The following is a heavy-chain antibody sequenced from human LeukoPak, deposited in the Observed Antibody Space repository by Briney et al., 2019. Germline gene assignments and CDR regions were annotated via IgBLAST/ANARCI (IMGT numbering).Heavy chain of an antibody. CDR3: ARARAYDILTGYSRPNDY. J-gene: IGHJ4*02. CDR2: ISVYNGNT. D-gene: IGHD3-9*01. V-gene: IGHV1-18*01. Sequence: ASVKVSCKASGDTFTTLGISWVRQAPGQGLEWMGWISVYNGNTDYAQKFQGRVTMTTDTSTSTAYMELRSLRSDDTAVYYCARARAYDILTGYSRPNDYWGQGTLVTVSS. CDR1: GDTFTTLG.